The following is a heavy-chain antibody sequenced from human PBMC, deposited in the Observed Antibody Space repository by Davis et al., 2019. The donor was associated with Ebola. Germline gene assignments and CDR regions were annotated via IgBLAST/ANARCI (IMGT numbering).Heavy chain of an antibody. D-gene: IGHD4-17*01. J-gene: IGHJ5*02. CDR2: IYHSGST. V-gene: IGHV4-4*02. Sequence: SETLSLTCAVSGGSISSSNWWSWVRQPPGKGLEWIGEIYHSGSTNYNPSLKSRVTISVDTSKNQFSLKLSSVTAADMAVYYCAREDGHYGDYVRWFDPWGQGTLVTVSS. CDR1: GGSISSSNW. CDR3: AREDGHYGDYVRWFDP.